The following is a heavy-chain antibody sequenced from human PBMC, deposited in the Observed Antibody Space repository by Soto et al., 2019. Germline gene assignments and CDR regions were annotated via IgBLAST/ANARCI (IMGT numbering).Heavy chain of an antibody. CDR1: GFIFSDYE. CDR2: ISGSGLTI. V-gene: IGHV3-48*03. Sequence: GGSLRLSCAASGFIFSDYEINWVRQAPGKGLEWVSYISGSGLTIYYADSVKGRFTISRDNAKNSLYLQMNSLRAEDTAVYYCARDEEYSSSSFWFDPWGQGTLVTVSS. D-gene: IGHD6-6*01. CDR3: ARDEEYSSSSFWFDP. J-gene: IGHJ5*02.